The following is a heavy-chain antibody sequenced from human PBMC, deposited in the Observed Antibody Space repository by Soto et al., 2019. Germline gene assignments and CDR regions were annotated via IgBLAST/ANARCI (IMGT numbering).Heavy chain of an antibody. CDR2: IYTSGST. J-gene: IGHJ5*02. V-gene: IGHV4-4*07. D-gene: IGHD6-13*01. CDR1: GGSISSYY. CDR3: ARGLRAYSSSWHYGWFDP. Sequence: LSLTCTVSGGSISSYYWSWIRQPAGKGLEWIGRIYTSGSTNYNPSLKSRVTMSVDTSKNQFSLKLSSVTAADTAVYYCARGLRAYSSSWHYGWFDPWGQGTLVTVS.